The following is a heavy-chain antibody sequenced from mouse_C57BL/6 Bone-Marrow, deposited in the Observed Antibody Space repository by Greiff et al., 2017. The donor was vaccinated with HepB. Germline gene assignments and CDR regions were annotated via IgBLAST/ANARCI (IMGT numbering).Heavy chain of an antibody. D-gene: IGHD1-1*01. CDR3: TRGSSPYYYAMDY. V-gene: IGHV1-15*01. J-gene: IGHJ4*01. Sequence: VQLQQSGAELVRPGASVTLSCKASGYTFTDYEMHWVKQTPVHGLEWIGAIDPETGGTAYNQKFKGKAILTADKSSSTAYMELRSLTSEDSAVYYCTRGSSPYYYAMDYWGQGTSVTVSS. CDR1: GYTFTDYE. CDR2: IDPETGGT.